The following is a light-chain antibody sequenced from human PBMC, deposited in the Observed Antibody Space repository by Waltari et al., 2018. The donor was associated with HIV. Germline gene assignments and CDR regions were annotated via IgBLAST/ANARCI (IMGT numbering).Light chain of an antibody. J-gene: IGKJ2*01. CDR2: KAS. CDR1: QRISSW. V-gene: IGKV1-5*03. Sequence: DIQMTQSPSTLSASVGARVTIPCRASQRISSWLAWYRQKPVKAPKLLIYKASSLESGVPSRFSGSGSGTEFTLTISSLQPDDFATYYCQQYYIYPYTFGQVTKVEIK. CDR3: QQYYIYPYT.